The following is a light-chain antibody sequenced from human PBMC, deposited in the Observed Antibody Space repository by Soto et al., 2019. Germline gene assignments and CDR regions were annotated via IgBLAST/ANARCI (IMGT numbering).Light chain of an antibody. J-gene: IGLJ2*01. Sequence: QSVLTQPPSVSGAPGQRVTLSCTGSSSNIGAGYDVHWYQQLPGTAPKLLIYVNTNRPSGVPDRFSGSKSGTSASLAITGLQAEDEADYYCQSYDSSLSGVAFGGGTKLTVL. CDR2: VNT. CDR3: QSYDSSLSGVA. V-gene: IGLV1-40*01. CDR1: SSNIGAGYD.